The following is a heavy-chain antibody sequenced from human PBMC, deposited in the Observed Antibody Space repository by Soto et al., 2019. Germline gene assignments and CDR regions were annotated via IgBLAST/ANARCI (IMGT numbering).Heavy chain of an antibody. CDR3: AKVADYYGSWFDP. CDR1: GFTFSIYA. V-gene: IGHV3-23*01. D-gene: IGHD3-10*01. Sequence: GGSLRLSCAASGFTFSIYAMSWVRHAPGKGLEWVSAISGSGGSTYYAASVKGRFTISRGNSKNTLYLQMNGLRAEDTAVYYSAKVADYYGSWFDPWGQGTLVNVYS. J-gene: IGHJ5*02. CDR2: ISGSGGST.